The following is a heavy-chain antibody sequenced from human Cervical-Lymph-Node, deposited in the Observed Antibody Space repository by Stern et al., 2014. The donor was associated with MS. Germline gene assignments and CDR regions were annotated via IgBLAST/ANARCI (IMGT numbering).Heavy chain of an antibody. CDR1: GGPISSSGHY. J-gene: IGHJ1*01. D-gene: IGHD3-3*01. CDR2: IDHSGST. V-gene: IGHV4-31*03. Sequence: QLQLQESGPGLVKPSQTLSLTCTVSGGPISSSGHYWSWIRQVPGKGLEWIGYIDHSGSTYYNTSLNSRVTISIETSENHFSLKMESVTAADTAVYYCARATLGFLECFGFQRWGQGTLVIVSS. CDR3: ARATLGFLECFGFQR.